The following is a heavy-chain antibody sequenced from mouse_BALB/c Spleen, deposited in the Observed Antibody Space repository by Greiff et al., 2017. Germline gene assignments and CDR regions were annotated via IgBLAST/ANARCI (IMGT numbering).Heavy chain of an antibody. CDR1: GYSITSDYA. CDR2: ISYSGST. V-gene: IGHV3-2*02. Sequence: VQLQQSGPGLVKPSQSLSLTCTVTGYSITSDYAWNWIRQFPGNKLEWMGYISYSGSTSYNPSLKSRISITRDTSKNQFFLQLNSVTTEDTATYYCATPYGTFGYWGQGTTLTVSS. CDR3: ATPYGTFGY. D-gene: IGHD2-1*01. J-gene: IGHJ2*01.